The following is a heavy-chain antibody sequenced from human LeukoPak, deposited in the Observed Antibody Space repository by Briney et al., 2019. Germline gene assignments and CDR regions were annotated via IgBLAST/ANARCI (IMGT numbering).Heavy chain of an antibody. V-gene: IGHV4-39*07. D-gene: IGHD6-19*01. CDR3: ARLNGGWYVY. Sequence: PSETLSLTCTVSGGSISSGRYYWNWIRQSPGKGLEWIGEITHSGSTNYNPSLKSRVTISVDTSKNQFSLKLSSVTAADTAVYYCARLNGGWYVYWGQGTLVTVSS. CDR2: ITHSGST. J-gene: IGHJ4*02. CDR1: GGSISSGRYY.